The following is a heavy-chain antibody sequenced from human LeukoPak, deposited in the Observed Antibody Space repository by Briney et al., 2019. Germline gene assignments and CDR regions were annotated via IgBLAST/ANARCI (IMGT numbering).Heavy chain of an antibody. CDR2: ISGSGGST. CDR3: AKALMFGEESDAFDI. CDR1: GFTFSSYA. J-gene: IGHJ3*02. V-gene: IGHV3-23*01. Sequence: GGSLRLSCAASGFTFSSYAMSWVRQVPGKGLEWVSAISGSGGSTYYADSVKGRFTISRDNSKNTLYLQMNSLRAEDTAVYYCAKALMFGEESDAFDIWGQGTMVTVSS. D-gene: IGHD3-10*02.